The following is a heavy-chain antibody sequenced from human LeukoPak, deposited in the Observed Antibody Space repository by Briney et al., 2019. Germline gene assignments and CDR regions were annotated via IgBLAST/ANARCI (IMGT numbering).Heavy chain of an antibody. CDR1: GFTFSNYY. V-gene: IGHV3-11*04. J-gene: IGHJ4*02. Sequence: PGGSLRLSCEASGFTFSNYYMSWIRQAPGKGLEWVSHIKGNGATTYYADSVKGRFTISRDNAKNSLYLQMNSLRAEDTAVYYCAREDYFDYWGQGTLVTVSS. CDR2: IKGNGATT. CDR3: AREDYFDY.